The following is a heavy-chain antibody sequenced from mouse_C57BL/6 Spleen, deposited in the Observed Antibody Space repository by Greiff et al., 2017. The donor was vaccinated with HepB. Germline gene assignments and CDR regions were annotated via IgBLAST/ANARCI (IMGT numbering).Heavy chain of an antibody. V-gene: IGHV1-72*01. Sequence: QVQLQQPGAELVKPGASVKPSCKASGYTFTSYWMHWVRQRPGRGLEWIGRIDPNSGGTKHNEKFKSKATLTVDKPASTAYMQLSSLTSEDASVYYCSRSGLGIDYWGQGTTLTVSS. CDR1: GYTFTSYW. CDR2: IDPNSGGT. J-gene: IGHJ2*01. D-gene: IGHD3-3*01. CDR3: SRSGLGIDY.